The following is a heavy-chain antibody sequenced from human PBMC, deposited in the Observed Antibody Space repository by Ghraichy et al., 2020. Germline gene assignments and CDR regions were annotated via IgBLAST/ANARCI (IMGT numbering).Heavy chain of an antibody. J-gene: IGHJ4*02. V-gene: IGHV1-2*02. Sequence: ASVKVSCKASGYTFTGYSIHWLRQAPGQGLEWMGWINPKTGGASYAQRFQGRVTMTRDTSISTAYMEVSRLRSGDTAMYYCARKGAATKSPFDDWGQGTLVTFSS. CDR1: GYTFTGYS. CDR2: INPKTGGA. D-gene: IGHD5-12*01. CDR3: ARKGAATKSPFDD.